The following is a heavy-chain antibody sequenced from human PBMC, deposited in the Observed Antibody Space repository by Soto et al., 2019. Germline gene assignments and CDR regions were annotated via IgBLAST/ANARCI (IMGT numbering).Heavy chain of an antibody. J-gene: IGHJ4*02. CDR3: AHHPYYGLGSYSFDY. V-gene: IGHV2-5*02. CDR1: GFSLTTSGVG. CDR2: IYWDDDK. D-gene: IGHD3-10*01. Sequence: QITLKESGPTLVRPTQTLTLTCTFSGFSLTTSGVGVGWIRQPPGKALEWLAVIYWDDDKRYSSSLKSRLTITKDTSKNQVVLTITNMDPVDTATYYCAHHPYYGLGSYSFDYGGQGTLVTVSS.